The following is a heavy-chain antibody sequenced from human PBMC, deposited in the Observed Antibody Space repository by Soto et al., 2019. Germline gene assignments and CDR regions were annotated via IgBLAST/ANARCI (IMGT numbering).Heavy chain of an antibody. D-gene: IGHD2-2*01. CDR1: GGSISSSSYY. V-gene: IGHV4-39*01. CDR2: IYYSGST. Sequence: QLQLQESGPGLVKPSETLSLTCTVSGGSISSSSYYWGWIRQPPGKGLEWIGSIYYSGSTYYNPSLKSRVTISVDTSKNQFSLKLSSVTAADTAVYYCARRLQPEDIVVVPAALGDAFDIWGQGTMVTVSS. CDR3: ARRLQPEDIVVVPAALGDAFDI. J-gene: IGHJ3*02.